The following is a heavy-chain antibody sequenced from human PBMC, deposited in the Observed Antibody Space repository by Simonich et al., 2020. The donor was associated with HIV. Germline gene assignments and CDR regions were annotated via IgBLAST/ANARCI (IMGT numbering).Heavy chain of an antibody. D-gene: IGHD3-9*01. CDR3: ARRRILTTYYFRDYYYYMDV. CDR1: NGSFSGDF. V-gene: IGHV4-34*01. J-gene: IGHJ6*03. CDR2: INHFGST. Sequence: QVQLQQWGAGLLKPSETLSLTCAVYNGSFSGDFWSWIRQPPGKGLEWIGEINHFGSTNYNPSLKRRVTISVDTSKNQFSLRLSSVTAADTAVYYCARRRILTTYYFRDYYYYMDVWGEGTTVTVSS.